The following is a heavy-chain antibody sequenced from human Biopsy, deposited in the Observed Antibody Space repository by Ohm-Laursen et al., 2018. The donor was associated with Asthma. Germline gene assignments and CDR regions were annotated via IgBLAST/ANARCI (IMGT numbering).Heavy chain of an antibody. V-gene: IGHV4-59*07. CDR3: ARATSTWSQSGPHYFDH. J-gene: IGHJ4*02. CDR1: PGSINDYY. CDR2: VHSTGST. Sequence: SDTLSLTCTVSPGSINDYYWNWIRQFPGKGLEWIGYVHSTGSTRFNPSLKSRLTISVDTSVDQVSLKLTSVTVADTAVYYCARATSTWSQSGPHYFDHWGQGTLVTVSS. D-gene: IGHD6-13*01.